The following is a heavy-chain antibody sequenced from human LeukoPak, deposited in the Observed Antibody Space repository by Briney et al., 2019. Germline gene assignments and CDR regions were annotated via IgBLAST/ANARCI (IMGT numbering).Heavy chain of an antibody. D-gene: IGHD3-10*01. V-gene: IGHV3-74*01. CDR3: AKDARVTMVRGVSYYFDY. Sequence: PGGSLRLSCAASGFTFSSYWMHWVRQAPGKGLVWVSRINSDGSSTSYADSVKGRFTISRDNAKNTLYLQMNSLRAEDTAVYYCAKDARVTMVRGVSYYFDYWGQGTLVTVSS. J-gene: IGHJ4*02. CDR2: INSDGSST. CDR1: GFTFSSYW.